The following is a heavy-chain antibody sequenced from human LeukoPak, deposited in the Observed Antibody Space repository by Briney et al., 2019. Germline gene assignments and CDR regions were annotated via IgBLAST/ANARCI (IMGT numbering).Heavy chain of an antibody. CDR3: ARGLSGYSSSLGY. D-gene: IGHD6-6*01. Sequence: GGSLRLSCAASGFTFRTYWMHWVRQVPGKGLVWVSRINSDGSSTTYADSMRGRFTISRDNAKNTLYLQMNSLRAEDTAVYYCARGLSGYSSSLGYWGQGTLVTVSS. V-gene: IGHV3-74*01. CDR2: INSDGSST. J-gene: IGHJ4*02. CDR1: GFTFRTYW.